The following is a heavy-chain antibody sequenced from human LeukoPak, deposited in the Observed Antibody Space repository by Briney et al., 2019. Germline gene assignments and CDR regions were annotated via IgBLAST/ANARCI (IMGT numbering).Heavy chain of an antibody. CDR1: GFTFSTYW. Sequence: GGSLRLSCAASGFTFSTYWMTWVRQAPGKGLEWVANIRRDGSEEHYVDSVEGRFSISRDNAKNSLYLQMNSLSAEDTAVYYCARDATHCSGGRCYDVFDSWGQGTLVTVSS. D-gene: IGHD2-15*01. V-gene: IGHV3-7*01. J-gene: IGHJ4*02. CDR3: ARDATHCSGGRCYDVFDS. CDR2: IRRDGSEE.